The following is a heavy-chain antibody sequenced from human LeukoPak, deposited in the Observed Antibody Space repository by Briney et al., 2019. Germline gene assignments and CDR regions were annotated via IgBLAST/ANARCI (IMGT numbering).Heavy chain of an antibody. CDR1: GGSISSYY. V-gene: IGHV4-59*08. J-gene: IGHJ6*02. Sequence: SETLSLTCTASGGSISSYYWSWIRQPPGKGLEWIGDIYYSGGTNYNPSLKSRVTISVDTSKNQFSLKLSSVTAADTAVYYCARPTRRAYYYGMDVWGQGTTVTVSS. D-gene: IGHD1-1*01. CDR2: IYYSGGT. CDR3: ARPTRRAYYYGMDV.